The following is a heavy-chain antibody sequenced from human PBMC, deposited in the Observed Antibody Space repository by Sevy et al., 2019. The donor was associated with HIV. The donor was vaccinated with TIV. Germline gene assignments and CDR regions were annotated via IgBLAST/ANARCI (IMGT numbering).Heavy chain of an antibody. CDR1: GFTFSDYY. J-gene: IGHJ4*02. V-gene: IGHV3-11*06. D-gene: IGHD1-7*01. Sequence: GGSLRLSCAASGFTFSDYYMSWIRQAPGKGLEWVSDISSGSTYTKHADSVKGRITISRDNAKNSLYLQMNSLRVEDTAVYYCARDRRNYAGQYFDYWGQGTLVTVSS. CDR3: ARDRRNYAGQYFDY. CDR2: ISSGSTYT.